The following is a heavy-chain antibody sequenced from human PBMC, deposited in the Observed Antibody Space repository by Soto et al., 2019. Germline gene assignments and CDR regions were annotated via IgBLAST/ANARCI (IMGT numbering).Heavy chain of an antibody. CDR3: ARATYDFWSGYYYYYGMDV. V-gene: IGHV4-59*01. CDR2: IYYSGST. J-gene: IGHJ6*02. Sequence: SETLSLTCTVSGGSISSYYWSWIRQPPGKGLEWIGYIYYSGSTNYNPSLKSRVTISVDTSKNQFSLKLSSVTAADTAVYYCARATYDFWSGYYYYYGMDVWGQGTTVTVSS. CDR1: GGSISSYY. D-gene: IGHD3-3*01.